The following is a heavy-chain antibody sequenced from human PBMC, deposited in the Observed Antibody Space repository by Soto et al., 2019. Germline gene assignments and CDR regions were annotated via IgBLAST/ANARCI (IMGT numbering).Heavy chain of an antibody. Sequence: QVQLVQSGAEVKKPGSSVKVSCKASGGTFSSYTISWVRQAPGQGLEWMGRIIPILGIANYAQKFQGRVTIXAXRSTSTAYVELSSLRSEDTAVYYCARPGYSSGWYDYWGQGTLVTVSS. V-gene: IGHV1-69*02. D-gene: IGHD6-19*01. CDR2: IIPILGIA. CDR3: ARPGYSSGWYDY. J-gene: IGHJ4*02. CDR1: GGTFSSYT.